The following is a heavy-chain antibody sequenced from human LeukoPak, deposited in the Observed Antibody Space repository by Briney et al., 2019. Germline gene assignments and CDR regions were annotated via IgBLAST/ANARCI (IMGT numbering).Heavy chain of an antibody. Sequence: SETLSLTCTVSGGSISSFYWSWVRQPPGKGLEWIGYMYYGGSPNYNPSLKSRVITSLDTSKNQFSLKLNSVTTADTAVYYCVTGRYSYGWYDHWGQGILVTVSS. D-gene: IGHD1-26*01. V-gene: IGHV4-59*13. CDR1: GGSISSFY. J-gene: IGHJ5*02. CDR3: VTGRYSYGWYDH. CDR2: MYYGGSP.